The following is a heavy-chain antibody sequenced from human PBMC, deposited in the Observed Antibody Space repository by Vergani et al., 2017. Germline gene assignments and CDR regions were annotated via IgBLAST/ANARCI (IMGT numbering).Heavy chain of an antibody. CDR1: GGSISSGGYY. V-gene: IGHV4-31*03. Sequence: QVQLQESGPGLVKPSQTLSLTCTVSGGSISSGGYYWSWIRQHPGKGLEWIGYIYDSGGNYYNQSLKSRVTIAVDTSKNQFSLKLSSVTAADTAVYYCARDRQMTMVRGAHYYGMDVWGQGTTVTVSS. J-gene: IGHJ6*02. CDR3: ARDRQMTMVRGAHYYGMDV. D-gene: IGHD3-10*01. CDR2: IYDSGGN.